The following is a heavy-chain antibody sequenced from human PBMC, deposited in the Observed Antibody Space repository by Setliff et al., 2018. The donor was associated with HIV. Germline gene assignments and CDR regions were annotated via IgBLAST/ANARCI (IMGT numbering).Heavy chain of an antibody. D-gene: IGHD4-17*01. CDR3: ARDKDEDYGSTSFDY. V-gene: IGHV3-11*01. J-gene: IGHJ4*02. CDR1: GFTFSDYY. CDR2: ISRDGNTI. Sequence: PGGSLRLSCAASGFTFSDYYMSWIRQAPGKGLEWVSYISRDGNTIYYADSVKGRFTISRDNAKNSLYLQLNSLRPEDTAVYYCARDKDEDYGSTSFDYWGQGILVTVSS.